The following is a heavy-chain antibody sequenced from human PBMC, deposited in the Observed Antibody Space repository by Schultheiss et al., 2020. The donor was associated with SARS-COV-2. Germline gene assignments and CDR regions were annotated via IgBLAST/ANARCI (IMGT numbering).Heavy chain of an antibody. V-gene: IGHV3-21*06. CDR2: ISGSGGST. D-gene: IGHD3-10*01. CDR3: ARGLYGSGSYYHDY. Sequence: GESLKISCAASGFTFSSYGMHWVRQAPGKGLEWVSAISGSGGSTYYADSVKGRFTISRDNAKNSLYLQMNSLRADETAVYYCARGLYGSGSYYHDYWGQGTLVTVSS. CDR1: GFTFSSYG. J-gene: IGHJ4*02.